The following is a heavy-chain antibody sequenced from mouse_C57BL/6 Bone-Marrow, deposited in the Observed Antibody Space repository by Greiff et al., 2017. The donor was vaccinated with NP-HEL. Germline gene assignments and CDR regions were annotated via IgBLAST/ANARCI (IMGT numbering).Heavy chain of an antibody. J-gene: IGHJ3*01. Sequence: VKLVESGAELARPGASVKMSCKASGYTFTSYTMHWVKQRPGQGLEWIGYINPSSGYTKYNQKFKDKATLTADKSSSTAYMQLSSLTSEDSAVYYCARSGAWFAYWGQGTLVTVSA. V-gene: IGHV1-4*01. CDR3: ARSGAWFAY. D-gene: IGHD3-1*01. CDR1: GYTFTSYT. CDR2: INPSSGYT.